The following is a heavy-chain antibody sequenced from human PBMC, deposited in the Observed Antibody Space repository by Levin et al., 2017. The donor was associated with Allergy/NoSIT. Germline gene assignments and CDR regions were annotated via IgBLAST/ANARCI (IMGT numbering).Heavy chain of an antibody. CDR2: ISGSGGDT. V-gene: IGHV3-23*01. CDR3: AKGAIVARKFDS. D-gene: IGHD6-6*01. Sequence: GESLKISCAASGFTFSSYSMNWVRQAPGKGLEWVSSISGSGGDTFYADSVKGRFTISRDNPRNTLYLQMNSLRAEDTAVYYCAKGAIVARKFDSWGQGTLVTVSS. CDR1: GFTFSSYS. J-gene: IGHJ4*02.